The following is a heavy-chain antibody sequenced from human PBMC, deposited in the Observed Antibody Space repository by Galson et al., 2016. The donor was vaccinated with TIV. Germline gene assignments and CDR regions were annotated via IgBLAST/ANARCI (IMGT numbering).Heavy chain of an antibody. Sequence: SLRLSCAASGFTFSRYAMHWVRQALGKGLEWVAIISFDGSNTNYADSVRGRFTISRDNSKNTLYLQMNSLRSKDTAVYYCARERGTIFGVVIIAMYYFDYWGQGTLVTVSS. CDR2: ISFDGSNT. J-gene: IGHJ4*02. D-gene: IGHD3-3*01. V-gene: IGHV3-30-3*01. CDR3: ARERGTIFGVVIIAMYYFDY. CDR1: GFTFSRYA.